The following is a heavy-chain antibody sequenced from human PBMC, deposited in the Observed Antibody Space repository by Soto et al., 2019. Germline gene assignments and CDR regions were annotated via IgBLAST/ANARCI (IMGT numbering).Heavy chain of an antibody. CDR1: GGSISGYY. Sequence: PSETLSLTCTVSGGSISGYYWSWIRQPPGKGLEWIGYIYYSGTTSYNPSLNSRVTMSVDTSKNQFSLKLNSVTAADTAVYYCARHVPYCSDTSHCAYGMDVWGQGTTVTVSS. D-gene: IGHD2-2*01. V-gene: IGHV4-59*08. J-gene: IGHJ6*02. CDR3: ARHVPYCSDTSHCAYGMDV. CDR2: IYYSGTT.